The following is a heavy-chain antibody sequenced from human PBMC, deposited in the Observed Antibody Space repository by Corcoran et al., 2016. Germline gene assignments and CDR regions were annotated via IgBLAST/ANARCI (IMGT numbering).Heavy chain of an antibody. V-gene: IGHV4-34*01. CDR1: GGSFSGYY. D-gene: IGHD3-10*01. CDR2: INHSGST. J-gene: IGHJ4*02. CDR3: ARGKVRGVTPCDY. Sequence: QVQLQQWGAGLLKPSETLSLTCAVYGGSFSGYYWSWIRQPPGKGLEWIGEINHSGSTNYNPSLKSRVTISVDTSKNQFSLKLSSVTAADTAVYYWARGKVRGVTPCDYWGQGTLVTVSS.